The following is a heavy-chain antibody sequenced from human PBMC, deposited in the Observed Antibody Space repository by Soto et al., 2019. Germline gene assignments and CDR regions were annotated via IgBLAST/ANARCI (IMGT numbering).Heavy chain of an antibody. D-gene: IGHD2-21*02. Sequence: GGSLRLSCTTSGFTFNTYGMHWVRQAPGKGLEWVAIIWYDGSNKYYADSVKGRFTISRDNSRDTLYLQMSSLRAEDTAIYYCAKDRDIMTALGLYYSEHWGTETLVILAS. CDR1: GFTFNTYG. CDR3: AKDRDIMTALGLYYSEH. J-gene: IGHJ4*02. V-gene: IGHV3-33*06. CDR2: IWYDGSNK.